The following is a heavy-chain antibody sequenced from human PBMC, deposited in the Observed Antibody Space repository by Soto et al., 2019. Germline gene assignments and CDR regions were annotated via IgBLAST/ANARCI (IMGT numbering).Heavy chain of an antibody. D-gene: IGHD2-8*01. Sequence: SQTLSLTCAISGDSVSSNSVGWNWIRQSPSRGLEWLGRTYYRSKWYNDYAVSVESRMVFNQDTSKNQFSLQLNSVTPEDTAVYYCARSANGGSFDYWGQGTLVTVSS. CDR3: ARSANGGSFDY. V-gene: IGHV6-1*01. J-gene: IGHJ4*02. CDR1: GDSVSSNSVG. CDR2: TYYRSKWYN.